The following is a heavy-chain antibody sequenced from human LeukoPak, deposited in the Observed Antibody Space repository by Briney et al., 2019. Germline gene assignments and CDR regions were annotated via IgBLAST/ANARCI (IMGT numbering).Heavy chain of an antibody. J-gene: IGHJ4*02. CDR2: VYYTGIT. CDR3: ARRSIVAALVH. Sequence: PSETLFLTCSVSGGSISESSDYWGWIRQPPGKGLEWIGSVYYTGITDYNPSLKSRATIFVDTSENKFSLNLTSVTAADTAVYYFARRSIVAALVHWGRGTMVTVSS. CDR1: GGSISESSDY. D-gene: IGHD6-13*01. V-gene: IGHV4-39*01.